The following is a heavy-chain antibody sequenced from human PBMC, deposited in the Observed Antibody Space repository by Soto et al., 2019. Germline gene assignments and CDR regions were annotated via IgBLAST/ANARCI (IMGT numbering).Heavy chain of an antibody. Sequence: QVQLVESGGGVVQPGRSLRLSCAASGFTFSSYGMHWVRQAPGKGLEWVAVISYAGSNKYYADSVKGRFTISRDNSKNTLYLQMNSLSAEDTAVYYCAKDGGFITMRVVVPYYYGMDVWGQGTTVTVSS. J-gene: IGHJ6*02. CDR2: ISYAGSNK. V-gene: IGHV3-30*18. D-gene: IGHD3-22*01. CDR3: AKDGGFITMRVVVPYYYGMDV. CDR1: GFTFSSYG.